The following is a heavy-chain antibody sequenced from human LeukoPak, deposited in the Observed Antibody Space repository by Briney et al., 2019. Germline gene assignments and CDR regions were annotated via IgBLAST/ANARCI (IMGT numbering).Heavy chain of an antibody. V-gene: IGHV1-24*01. CDR2: FDPEDGET. J-gene: IGHJ5*02. D-gene: IGHD6-6*01. CDR1: GYTLTELS. CDR3: APRPLGEDNWFDP. Sequence: ASVKVSCKVSGYTLTELSMHWVRQAPGKGLEWMRGFDPEDGETIYAQKFQGRVTMTEDTSTDTAYMELSSLRSEDTAVYYCAPRPLGEDNWFDPWGQGTLVTVSS.